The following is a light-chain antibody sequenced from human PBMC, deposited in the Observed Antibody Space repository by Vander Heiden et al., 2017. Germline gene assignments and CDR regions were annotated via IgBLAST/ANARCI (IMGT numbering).Light chain of an antibody. CDR3: QQLNTSPFT. CDR1: QGISSY. Sequence: DIKMTQSPSFLSASVVDRVTNTCRASQGISSYSAWHQQTPGIAPKLLIYAASTLQSGVPSRFSGSASGTEFTLTISILHPEDFTTYYCQQLNTSPFTFGQGTKLEIK. V-gene: IGKV1-9*01. J-gene: IGKJ2*01. CDR2: AAS.